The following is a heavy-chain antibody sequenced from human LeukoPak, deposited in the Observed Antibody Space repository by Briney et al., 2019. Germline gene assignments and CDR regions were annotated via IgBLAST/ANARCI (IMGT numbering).Heavy chain of an antibody. CDR1: GGSFSGYY. V-gene: IGHV4-34*01. J-gene: IGHJ4*02. CDR3: ASTYRGYSYGY. CDR2: INHSGST. Sequence: SETLSLTCAVYGGSFSGYYWSWIRQPPGKGLEWIGEINHSGSTNYNPSLKSRVTISVDTSKNQFSLKLSSVTAADTAVYYCASTYRGYSYGYWGQGTLVTVSS. D-gene: IGHD5-18*01.